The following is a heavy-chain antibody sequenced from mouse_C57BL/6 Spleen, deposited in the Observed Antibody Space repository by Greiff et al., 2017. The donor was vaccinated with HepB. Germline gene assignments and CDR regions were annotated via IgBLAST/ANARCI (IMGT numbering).Heavy chain of an antibody. J-gene: IGHJ1*03. CDR3: ARGGYPYGNYGYFDV. V-gene: IGHV1-69*01. CDR2: IDPSDSYT. Sequence: QVHVKQPGAELVMPGASVKLSCKASGYTFTSYWMHWVKQRPGQGLEWIGEIDPSDSYTNYNQKFKGKSTLTVDKSSSTAYMQLSSLTSEDSAVYYCARGGYPYGNYGYFDVWGTGTTVTVSS. D-gene: IGHD2-1*01. CDR1: GYTFTSYW.